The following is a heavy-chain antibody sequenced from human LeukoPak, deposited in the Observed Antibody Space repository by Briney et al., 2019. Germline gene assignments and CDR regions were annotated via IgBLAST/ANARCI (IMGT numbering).Heavy chain of an antibody. CDR2: ISSTGTYI. Sequence: GGSLRLSSATSGFTFGSSTFGSYTMNWVRQAPGKGLEWVSSISSTGTYIYYTDSVKGRFTISRDIANSLLYLQMNSLRADDTAVDYCARDLDYSTGFDYWGQGTLVTVSS. J-gene: IGHJ4*02. V-gene: IGHV3-21*01. D-gene: IGHD4-11*01. CDR3: ARDLDYSTGFDY. CDR1: GFTFGSSTFGSYT.